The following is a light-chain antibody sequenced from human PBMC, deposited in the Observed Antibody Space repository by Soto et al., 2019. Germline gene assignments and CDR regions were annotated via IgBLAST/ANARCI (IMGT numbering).Light chain of an antibody. CDR2: EVT. V-gene: IGLV2-8*01. CDR3: GSYAGGNNLL. Sequence: QSALIQPPSASGSPGQSVTISCTGSSSDVGGYNYVSWYQQHPGKAPKLMIYEVTKRPSGVPDRFSGSKSGNTASLTVSGLETEDEADYYCGSYAGGNNLLFGGGTKLTVL. J-gene: IGLJ2*01. CDR1: SSDVGGYNY.